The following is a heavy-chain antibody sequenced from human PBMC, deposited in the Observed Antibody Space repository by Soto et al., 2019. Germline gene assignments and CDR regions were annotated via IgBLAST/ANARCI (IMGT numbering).Heavy chain of an antibody. CDR2: ISYDGSNK. CDR3: ARSGSYRRDFDY. J-gene: IGHJ4*02. D-gene: IGHD1-26*01. V-gene: IGHV3-30-3*01. CDR1: GFTFSSYA. Sequence: QVQLVESGGGVVQPGRSLRLSCAASGFTFSSYAMHWVRQAPGKGLEWVAVISYDGSNKYYADSVKGRFTISRDNSKNTLYLPMNSLRAEDTAVYYCARSGSYRRDFDYWGQGTLVTVSS.